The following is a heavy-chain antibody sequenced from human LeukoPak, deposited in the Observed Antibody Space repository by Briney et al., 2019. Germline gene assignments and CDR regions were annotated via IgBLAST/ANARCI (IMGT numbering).Heavy chain of an antibody. J-gene: IGHJ4*02. V-gene: IGHV4-59*02. CDR2: IFYSGST. CDR3: ARVMDHGYSDY. D-gene: IGHD3-22*01. CDR1: GGSVSCYY. Sequence: SETLSLTCTVSGGSVSCYYWSWIRQPPGKGLEFIGYIFYSGSTKYNPSLKSRVTISVDTSQNQFSLKLSSVTAADTAVYYCARVMDHGYSDYWGQGTLVTVSS.